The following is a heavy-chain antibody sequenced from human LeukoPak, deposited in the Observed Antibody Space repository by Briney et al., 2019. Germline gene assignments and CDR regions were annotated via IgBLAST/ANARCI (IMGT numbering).Heavy chain of an antibody. CDR1: GYTFTGYY. Sequence: GASVKVSCKASGYTFTGYYMHWVRQAPGQGLEWMGRINPNSGGTNYAQKFQGRVTMTRDTSISTAYMELSRLRAEDTALYYCAKDIAAAGTRYFDYWGQGTLVTVSS. J-gene: IGHJ4*02. CDR2: INPNSGGT. D-gene: IGHD6-13*01. CDR3: AKDIAAAGTRYFDY. V-gene: IGHV1-2*06.